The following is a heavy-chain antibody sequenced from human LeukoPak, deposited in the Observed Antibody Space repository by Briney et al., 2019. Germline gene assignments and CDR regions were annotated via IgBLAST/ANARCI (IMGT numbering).Heavy chain of an antibody. CDR2: IKEDGSEK. CDR1: GFIFGDFW. CDR3: ARDKSKRAGYSSSWYKVGRDGMDV. V-gene: IGHV3-7*03. J-gene: IGHJ6*02. D-gene: IGHD6-13*01. Sequence: GGSLRLSCAASGFIFGDFWMTWVRQAPGKGLEWVANIKEDGSEKYCVDSVKGRFTISRDNAKNTLYLQMNSLRSDDTAVYYCARDKSKRAGYSSSWYKVGRDGMDVWGQGTTVTVSS.